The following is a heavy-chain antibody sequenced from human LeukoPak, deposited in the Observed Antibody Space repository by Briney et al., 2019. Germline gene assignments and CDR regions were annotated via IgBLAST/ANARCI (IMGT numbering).Heavy chain of an antibody. CDR2: MFNGGTT. CDR1: GGSITNYY. CDR3: VRIAAGGTE. V-gene: IGHV4-59*01. Sequence: SETLSLTCTVSGGSITNYYWNWIRQPPGKGLEWVGYMFNGGTTTYNPSLKSRVTISVDTSKNQFSLTLTSVTAADTGVYFCVRIAAGGTEWGQGTLVTVS. D-gene: IGHD6-13*01. J-gene: IGHJ1*01.